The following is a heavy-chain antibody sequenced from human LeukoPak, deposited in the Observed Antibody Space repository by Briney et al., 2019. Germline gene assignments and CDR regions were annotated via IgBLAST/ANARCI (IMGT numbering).Heavy chain of an antibody. CDR2: IIPIFGTA. D-gene: IGHD6-19*01. CDR3: ARVGGYSSGWLDY. CDR1: GGTFSSYA. J-gene: IGHJ4*02. V-gene: IGHV1-69*13. Sequence: ASVTVSCKASGGTFSSYAISWVRQAPGQGLEWMGGIIPIFGTANYAQKFQGRVTITADESTSTAYMELSSLRSEDTAVYYCARVGGYSSGWLDYWGQGALVTVSS.